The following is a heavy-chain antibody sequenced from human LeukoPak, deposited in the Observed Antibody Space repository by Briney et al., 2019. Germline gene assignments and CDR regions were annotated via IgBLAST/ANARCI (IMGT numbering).Heavy chain of an antibody. D-gene: IGHD3-3*01. V-gene: IGHV4-61*02. Sequence: PSASLSLTCTVSGGSISSGSYYCGWIRQPAGKGLEWIRRIYTTGTTHPNRSLKTRVTISVNTTYNQFCLQLTPLTPAGTAVDYCARGRGQVRLLEWLGYFSYWGQGALVSVSS. CDR3: ARGRGQVRLLEWLGYFSY. CDR2: IYTTGTT. J-gene: IGHJ4*02. CDR1: GGSISSGSYY.